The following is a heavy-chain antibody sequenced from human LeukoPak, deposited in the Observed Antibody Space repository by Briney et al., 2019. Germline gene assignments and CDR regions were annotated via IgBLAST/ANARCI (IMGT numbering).Heavy chain of an antibody. CDR1: GFTFSSYA. D-gene: IGHD3-9*01. CDR3: AREARYFDWFREFDY. J-gene: IGHJ4*02. CDR2: ISYDGSNK. Sequence: PGGSLRLSCAASGFTFSSYAMHWVRQAPGKGLEWVAVISYDGSNKYYADSVKGRFTISRDNSKNALYLQMNSLRAEDTAVYYCAREARYFDWFREFDYWGQGTLVTVSS. V-gene: IGHV3-30-3*01.